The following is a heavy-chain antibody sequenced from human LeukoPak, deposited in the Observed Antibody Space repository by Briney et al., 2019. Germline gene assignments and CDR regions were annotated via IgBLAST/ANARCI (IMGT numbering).Heavy chain of an antibody. CDR2: IYYSGST. V-gene: IGHV4-30-4*01. J-gene: IGHJ4*02. Sequence: SETQSLTCAVSGGSISSGDYYWSWIRQPPGKGLEWIGYIYYSGSTYYNPSLKSRVTISVDTSKNQFSLKLSSVTAADTAVYYCAREGYCSGGSCYSGIDYWGQGTLVTVSS. CDR1: GGSISSGDYY. D-gene: IGHD2-15*01. CDR3: AREGYCSGGSCYSGIDY.